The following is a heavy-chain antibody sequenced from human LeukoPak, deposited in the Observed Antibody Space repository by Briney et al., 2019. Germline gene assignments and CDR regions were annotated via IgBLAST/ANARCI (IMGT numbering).Heavy chain of an antibody. CDR2: ISSNGGST. V-gene: IGHV3-64*01. Sequence: GGSLRLSCAASGFTFSSYAMHWVRQAPGKGLEYVSAISSNGGSTYYANSVKGRFTISRDNSKNTLYLQMGSLRAEDMAVYYCARGLSTVDDYWGQGTLVTASS. D-gene: IGHD4-23*01. CDR3: ARGLSTVDDY. CDR1: GFTFSSYA. J-gene: IGHJ4*02.